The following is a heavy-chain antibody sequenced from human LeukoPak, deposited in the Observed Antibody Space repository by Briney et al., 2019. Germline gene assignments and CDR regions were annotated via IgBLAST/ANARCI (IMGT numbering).Heavy chain of an antibody. J-gene: IGHJ3*02. D-gene: IGHD5-24*01. CDR2: IYYSGST. Sequence: PSETMSLTCTVSGGSISSYYWSWIRQPPGKGLEWIGYIYYSGSTNYNPSLKSRVTISVDTSKNQFSLKLTSVTAADTAVYYCARARGATIFQSAFDIWGQGTMVTVSS. V-gene: IGHV4-59*01. CDR1: GGSISSYY. CDR3: ARARGATIFQSAFDI.